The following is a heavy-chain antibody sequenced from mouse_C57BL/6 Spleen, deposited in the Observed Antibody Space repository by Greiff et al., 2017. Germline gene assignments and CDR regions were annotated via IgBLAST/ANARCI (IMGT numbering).Heavy chain of an antibody. CDR2: ISYDGSN. J-gene: IGHJ1*03. CDR1: GYSITSGYY. CDR3: ASGDGNYVWYFDV. D-gene: IGHD2-1*01. V-gene: IGHV3-6*01. Sequence: EVNLLESGPGLVKPSQSLSLTCSVTGYSITSGYYWNWIRQFPGNKLEWMGYISYDGSNNYNPSLKNRISITRDTSKNQFFLKLNSVTTEDTATYYCASGDGNYVWYFDVWGTGTTVTVSS.